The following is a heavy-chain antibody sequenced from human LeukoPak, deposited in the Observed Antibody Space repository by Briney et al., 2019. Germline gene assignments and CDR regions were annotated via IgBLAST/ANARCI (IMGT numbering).Heavy chain of an antibody. Sequence: SETLSLTCTVSGGSISSYYWSWIRQPPGKGLEWIGYIYYSGSTNYNPSLKSRVTISVDTSKNQFSLKLSSVTAADTAVYYCARHGAPYYCDSSGPNWFDPWGQGTLVTVSS. CDR1: GGSISSYY. D-gene: IGHD3-22*01. V-gene: IGHV4-59*08. CDR3: ARHGAPYYCDSSGPNWFDP. CDR2: IYYSGST. J-gene: IGHJ5*02.